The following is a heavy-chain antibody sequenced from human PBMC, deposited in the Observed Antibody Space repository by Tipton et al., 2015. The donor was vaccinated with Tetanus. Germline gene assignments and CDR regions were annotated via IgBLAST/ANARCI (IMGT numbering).Heavy chain of an antibody. CDR2: ISSSSRYI. J-gene: IGHJ4*02. CDR1: GSTLSRYT. Sequence: SLRLSCAASGSTLSRYTLNWVRQAPGKGLEWVSSISSSSRYIYYADSVKGRFTISRDNAKNSLYLQMISLRAGDTAVYSCARGMAEASNCGGDCYSDYWGQGTLVTVSS. D-gene: IGHD2-21*02. CDR3: ARGMAEASNCGGDCYSDY. V-gene: IGHV3-21*01.